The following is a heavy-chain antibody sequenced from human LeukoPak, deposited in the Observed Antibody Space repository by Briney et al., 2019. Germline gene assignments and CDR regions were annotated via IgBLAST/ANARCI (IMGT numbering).Heavy chain of an antibody. D-gene: IGHD3-10*01. V-gene: IGHV3-49*04. CDR3: TREYYYGSGSYDY. J-gene: IGHJ4*02. CDR2: IRSKAYGGTT. Sequence: GGSLRLSCTASGFTFGDYAMSWVRQAPGKGLEWVGFIRSKAYGGTTEYAASVKGRFTISRDDSKSIAYLQMNSLKTEDTAVYYCTREYYYGSGSYDYWGQGTLVTVSS. CDR1: GFTFGDYA.